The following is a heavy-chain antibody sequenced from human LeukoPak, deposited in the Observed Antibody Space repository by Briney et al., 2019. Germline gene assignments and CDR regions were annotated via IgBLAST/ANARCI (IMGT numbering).Heavy chain of an antibody. V-gene: IGHV3-23*01. CDR1: GFTFSSYA. CDR2: ISGSGGST. CDR3: AKVYGSSGYYDTLDY. J-gene: IGHJ4*02. Sequence: GGSLRLSCAASGFTFSSYAMSWVRQAPGKGLEWVSAISGSGGSTYYADSVKGRFTISRDNSKNTLYLQMNSLRAEDTAVYYCAKVYGSSGYYDTLDYWGQGTLVTVSS. D-gene: IGHD3-22*01.